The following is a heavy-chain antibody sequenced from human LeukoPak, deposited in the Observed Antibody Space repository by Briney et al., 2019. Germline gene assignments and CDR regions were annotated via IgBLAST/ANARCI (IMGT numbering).Heavy chain of an antibody. Sequence: GGSLRLSCAASGFTFSSYEMNWVRQAPGKGLEWVSSISSSSSYIYYADSVKGRFTISRDNAKNSLYLQMNSLRAEDTAVYYCARSPEGGWYRNYYHMDVWGKGTTVTISS. D-gene: IGHD6-19*01. CDR3: ARSPEGGWYRNYYHMDV. CDR2: ISSSSSYI. CDR1: GFTFSSYE. V-gene: IGHV3-21*01. J-gene: IGHJ6*03.